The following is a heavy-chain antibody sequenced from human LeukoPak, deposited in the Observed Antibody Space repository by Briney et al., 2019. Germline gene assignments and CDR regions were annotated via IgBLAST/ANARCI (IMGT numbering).Heavy chain of an antibody. CDR3: ARDRFEFGGYSSGWYDAFDI. CDR1: GDSVSSNSAA. V-gene: IGHV6-1*01. Sequence: SQTLSLTCAISGDSVSSNSAAWNWTRQSPSRGLEWLGRTYYRSKWYNDYAVSVKSRITINPDTSKNQFSLQLNSVTPEDTAVYYCARDRFEFGGYSSGWYDAFDIWGQGTMVTVSS. D-gene: IGHD6-19*01. J-gene: IGHJ3*02. CDR2: TYYRSKWYN.